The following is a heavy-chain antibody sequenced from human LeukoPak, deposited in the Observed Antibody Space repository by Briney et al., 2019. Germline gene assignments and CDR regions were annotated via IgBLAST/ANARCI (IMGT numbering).Heavy chain of an antibody. J-gene: IGHJ4*02. CDR2: IIPILGIA. V-gene: IGHV1-69*04. D-gene: IGHD3-9*01. Sequence: SVKVSCKASGGTFSSYAISWVRQAPGQGLEWMGRIIPILGIANYAQKFQGRVTITADKSTGTAYMELSSLRSEDTAVYYCARVAYDILTGLPDDYWGQGTLVTVSS. CDR3: ARVAYDILTGLPDDY. CDR1: GGTFSSYA.